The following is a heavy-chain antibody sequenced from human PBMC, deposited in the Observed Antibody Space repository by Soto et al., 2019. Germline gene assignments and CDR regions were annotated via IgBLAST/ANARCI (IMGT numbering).Heavy chain of an antibody. CDR1: GFTFDNNT. V-gene: IGHV3-9*01. J-gene: IGHJ4*02. D-gene: IGHD1-26*01. CDR3: AKETYSGSYYLDY. CDR2: ISWNSGSI. Sequence: GGALKLTCAASGFTFDNNTMHWVRQAPGKGLEWVSGISWNSGSIGYADSVKGRFTISRDNAKNSLYLQMNSLRAEDTALYYCAKETYSGSYYLDYWGQGTLVPVS.